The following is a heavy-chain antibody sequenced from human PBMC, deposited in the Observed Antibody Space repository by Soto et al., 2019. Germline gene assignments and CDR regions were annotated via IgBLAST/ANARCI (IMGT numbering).Heavy chain of an antibody. V-gene: IGHV1-46*01. J-gene: IGHJ6*02. CDR2: INPSGGRT. D-gene: IGHD4-4*01. CDR1: GYPFTSYY. Sequence: GASVKVSCKASGYPFTSYYMHWVRQAPGQGLEWMGIINPSGGRTSYAQKFQGRVPMTRDTSTSTVYMELSSLRSEDTAAYYCARETPGSLCSRGMTTVSRPYCKGMDVWGQGATVTVSS. CDR3: ARETPGSLCSRGMTTVSRPYCKGMDV.